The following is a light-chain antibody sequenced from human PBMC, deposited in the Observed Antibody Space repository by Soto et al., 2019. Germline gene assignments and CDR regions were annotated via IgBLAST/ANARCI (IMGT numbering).Light chain of an antibody. CDR3: QQYGSAIT. V-gene: IGKV3-20*01. CDR2: GPS. CDR1: QGLTNSL. Sequence: EFVLTQSPATLSWSPGDRATLTCGASQGLTNSLMAWYQRKPGPAPRRLSDGPSVRASGIPDRCSGSGSGTDFTLTISRLETEDFAVYYCQQYGSAITFGQGTRLEIK. J-gene: IGKJ5*01.